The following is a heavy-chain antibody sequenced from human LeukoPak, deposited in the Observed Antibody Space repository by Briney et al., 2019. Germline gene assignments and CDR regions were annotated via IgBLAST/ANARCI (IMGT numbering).Heavy chain of an antibody. Sequence: GASVKVSCKASGYTFTSYYMHWVRQATGQGLEWMGIINPSGGSTSYAQKFQGRVTITADESTSTAYMELSSLRSEDTAVYYCARPYCSSTSCYRGGYYYYMDVWGKGTTVTVSS. CDR1: GYTFTSYY. V-gene: IGHV1-46*01. D-gene: IGHD2-2*02. CDR2: INPSGGST. J-gene: IGHJ6*03. CDR3: ARPYCSSTSCYRGGYYYYMDV.